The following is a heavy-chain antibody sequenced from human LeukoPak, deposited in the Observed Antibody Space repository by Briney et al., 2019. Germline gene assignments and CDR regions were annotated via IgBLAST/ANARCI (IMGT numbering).Heavy chain of an antibody. Sequence: ASVKVSCKASGGTFSSYAISWVRQAPGQGLEWMGWINPNSGGTNYAQKFQGRVTMTRDTSISTAYMELSRLRSDDTAVYYCARDHVDTVFDPWGQGTLVTVSS. D-gene: IGHD5-18*01. CDR3: ARDHVDTVFDP. CDR1: GGTFSSYA. CDR2: INPNSGGT. J-gene: IGHJ5*02. V-gene: IGHV1-2*02.